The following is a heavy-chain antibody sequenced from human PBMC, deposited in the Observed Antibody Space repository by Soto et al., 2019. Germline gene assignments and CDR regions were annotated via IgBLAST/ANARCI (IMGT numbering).Heavy chain of an antibody. J-gene: IGHJ6*02. V-gene: IGHV4-34*01. CDR2: INHSGST. CDR1: GGSFSGYY. D-gene: IGHD3-3*01. Sequence: PSETLSLTCAVYGGSFSGYYWSWIRQPPGKGLEWIGEINHSGSTNYNPSLKSRVTISVDTSKNQFSLKLSSVTAADTAVYYCARQGGEGDYDFWSGYEGDYGMDVWGQGTTVTVSS. CDR3: ARQGGEGDYDFWSGYEGDYGMDV.